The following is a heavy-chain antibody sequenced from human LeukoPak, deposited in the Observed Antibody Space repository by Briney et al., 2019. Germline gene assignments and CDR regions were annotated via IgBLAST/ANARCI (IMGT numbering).Heavy chain of an antibody. CDR2: ISTSSSTM. J-gene: IGHJ4*02. Sequence: GGSLRLSCAASGFTFSTYNMNWVRQAPGKGLEWVSYISTSSSTMYYADSVKGRFTISRDNAKNSLYLQMNSLRAEDTAIYYCVRDRGTYRPIDYWGQGTLVTVSS. D-gene: IGHD1-26*01. V-gene: IGHV3-48*04. CDR3: VRDRGTYRPIDY. CDR1: GFTFSTYN.